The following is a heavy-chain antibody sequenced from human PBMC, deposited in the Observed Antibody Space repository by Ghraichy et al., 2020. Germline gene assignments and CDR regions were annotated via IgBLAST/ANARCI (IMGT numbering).Heavy chain of an antibody. CDR3: VRVSDYSSSCFDY. CDR2: LSTSSSYI. D-gene: IGHD6-19*01. V-gene: IGHV3-21*01. CDR1: GFTFRHYN. Sequence: GSLRLSCAASGFTFRHYNMNWVRQAPGKGLEWVSFLSTSSSYIYYADSVKGRFTISRDNAKNSLYLQMNSLRAEDTAIYYCVRVSDYSSSCFDYWGQGALVTVSS. J-gene: IGHJ4*02.